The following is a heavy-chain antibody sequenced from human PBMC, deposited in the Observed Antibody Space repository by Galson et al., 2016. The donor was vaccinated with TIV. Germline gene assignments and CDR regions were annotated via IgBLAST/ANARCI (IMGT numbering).Heavy chain of an antibody. D-gene: IGHD4/OR15-4a*01. J-gene: IGHJ4*02. CDR1: GHTFTSYD. CDR3: AQLVRKGGMTRCYGDHVDY. Sequence: SVKVSCKASGHTFTSYDMNWVRQAPGQGLEWMGWMNPNSGNTGYTQKFQGRVTMTRDTSVSTAYMELTNLRSEDTAVYFCAQLVRKGGMTRCYGDHVDYWGQGTLVTVSS. CDR2: MNPNSGNT. V-gene: IGHV1-8*01.